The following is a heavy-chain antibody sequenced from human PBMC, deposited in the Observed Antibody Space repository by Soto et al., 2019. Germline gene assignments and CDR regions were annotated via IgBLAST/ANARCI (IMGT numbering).Heavy chain of an antibody. CDR1: GFTFSSYA. CDR2: ISYDGSNK. V-gene: IGHV3-30-3*01. D-gene: IGHD3-3*01. Sequence: PGGSLRLSCAASGFTFSSYAMHWVRQAPGKGLEWVAVISYDGSNKYYADSVKGRFTISRDNSKNTLYLQMNSLRAEDTAVYYCARGLLRFFEWLAYGIDGRAQRTTDTGSS. CDR3: ARGLLRFFEWLAYGIDG. J-gene: IGHJ6*02.